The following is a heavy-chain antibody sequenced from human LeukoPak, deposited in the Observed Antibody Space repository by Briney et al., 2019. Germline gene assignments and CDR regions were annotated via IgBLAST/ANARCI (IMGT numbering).Heavy chain of an antibody. V-gene: IGHV4-59*01. CDR2: IYYSGST. D-gene: IGHD1-26*01. J-gene: IGHJ4*02. Sequence: SETLSLTCTVSGGSISSYYWSWIRQPPGKGLEWIGYIYYSGSTNYNPSLKSRVTISVDTSKNQFSLKLSTVTAADTAVYYCARMESNGSAIDYWGQGTLVTVSS. CDR1: GGSISSYY. CDR3: ARMESNGSAIDY.